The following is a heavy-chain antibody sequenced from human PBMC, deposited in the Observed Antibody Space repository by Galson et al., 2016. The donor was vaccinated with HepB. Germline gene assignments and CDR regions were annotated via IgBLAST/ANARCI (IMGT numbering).Heavy chain of an antibody. J-gene: IGHJ4*02. CDR2: IDGPTPNT. Sequence: SXRLSCAASGFTFRNYALSWVRRAPGKGLEWVSHIDGPTPNTHYADSVRGRFSIYRDNSRGTLYLQMDSLTAEDSAIYYCTTWLSHHFDYWGQGTRVTVS. CDR1: GFTFRNYA. V-gene: IGHV3-23*01. CDR3: TTWLSHHFDY. D-gene: IGHD6-19*01.